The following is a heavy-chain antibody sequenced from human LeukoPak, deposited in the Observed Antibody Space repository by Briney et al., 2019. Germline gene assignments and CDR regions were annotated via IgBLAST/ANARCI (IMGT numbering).Heavy chain of an antibody. Sequence: EASVKVSCKASGYGFTSNYIHWVRQAPGQGLEWMGMIYPRDGSTSYAQKFQGRVTVTRDTSTSTVHMELSGLRSEDTAVYYCARDQEAFDYWGQGTLVTVSS. CDR2: IYPRDGST. CDR3: ARDQEAFDY. CDR1: GYGFTSNY. J-gene: IGHJ4*02. V-gene: IGHV1-46*01.